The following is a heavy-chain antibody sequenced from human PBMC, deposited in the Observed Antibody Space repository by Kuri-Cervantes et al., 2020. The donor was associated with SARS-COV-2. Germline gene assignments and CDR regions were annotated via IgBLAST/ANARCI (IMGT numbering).Heavy chain of an antibody. V-gene: IGHV1-18*04. CDR2: ISAYNGKI. CDR3: ARERGGMTGTPGGY. CDR1: GYTFTNYG. Sequence: VKVSCKASGYTFTNYGITWVRQAPGQGLQWMGCISAYNGKIDYAQNLQGRVTMTTDKSTGTAYMELRSLRSDDTAVYYCARERGGMTGTPGGYWGQGTLVTVSS. D-gene: IGHD1/OR15-1a*01. J-gene: IGHJ4*02.